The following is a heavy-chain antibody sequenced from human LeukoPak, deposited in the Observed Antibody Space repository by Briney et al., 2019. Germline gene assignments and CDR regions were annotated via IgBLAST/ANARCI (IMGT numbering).Heavy chain of an antibody. D-gene: IGHD3-22*01. CDR1: GGSFSGYY. CDR2: INHSGST. J-gene: IGHJ1*01. Sequence: SKTLSLTCAVYGGSFSGYYWSWIRQPPGKGLEWIGEINHSGSTNYNPSLKSRVTISVDTSKNQFSLKLSSVTAADTAVYYCARGPRAEFYDSSGYYYENAEYFQHWGQGTLVTVSS. V-gene: IGHV4-34*01. CDR3: ARGPRAEFYDSSGYYYENAEYFQH.